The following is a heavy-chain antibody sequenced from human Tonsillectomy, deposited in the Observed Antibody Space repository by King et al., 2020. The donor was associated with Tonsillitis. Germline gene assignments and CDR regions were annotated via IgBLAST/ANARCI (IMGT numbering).Heavy chain of an antibody. Sequence: VQLVESGGGLVKPGGSLRLSCAASGFTFSDYYMTWIRQAPGKGLEWVSYISTSSGYTNYADSVKGRFTISRDIAKNSLYLQMNSLRADDTAVYYCARSRAQWLATSAFDIWGQGTMVTVSS. D-gene: IGHD6-19*01. CDR2: ISTSSGYT. V-gene: IGHV3-11*05. J-gene: IGHJ3*02. CDR1: GFTFSDYY. CDR3: ARSRAQWLATSAFDI.